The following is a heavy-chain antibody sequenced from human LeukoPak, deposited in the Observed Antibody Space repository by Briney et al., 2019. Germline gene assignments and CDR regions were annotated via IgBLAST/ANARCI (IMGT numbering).Heavy chain of an antibody. D-gene: IGHD2-15*01. CDR3: ARDMRNGAGIFLDY. CDR2: VSGSGFTT. V-gene: IGHV3-23*01. Sequence: GGSLRLSCAASGFTFGSYAINWVRQAPGEGLEWVSGVSGSGFTTHHADSVKGRFTISRDNFKNTLYLQMNSLRADDTAVYYCARDMRNGAGIFLDYWGQGTLVTVSS. J-gene: IGHJ4*02. CDR1: GFTFGSYA.